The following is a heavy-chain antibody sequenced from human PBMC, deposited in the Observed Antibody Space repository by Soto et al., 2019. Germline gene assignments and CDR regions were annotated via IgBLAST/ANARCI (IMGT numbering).Heavy chain of an antibody. CDR2: IYYSGST. J-gene: IGHJ4*02. CDR3: ASQLAIGYCISTSCRYDY. CDR1: GGSISSGDYY. D-gene: IGHD2-2*01. Sequence: PSETLSLTCTVSGGSISSGDYYWSWIRQPPGKGLEWIGYIYYSGSTYYNPSLKSRVTISVDTSKNQFSLKLSSVTAADTAVYYCASQLAIGYCISTSCRYDYWGQGTLVTVSS. V-gene: IGHV4-30-4*01.